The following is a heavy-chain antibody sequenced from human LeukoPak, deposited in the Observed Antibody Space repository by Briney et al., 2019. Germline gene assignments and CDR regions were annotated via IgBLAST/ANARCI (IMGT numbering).Heavy chain of an antibody. D-gene: IGHD6-6*01. J-gene: IGHJ5*02. CDR1: GGTFSSYA. CDR2: IIPIFGTA. CDR3: ARWDSSSGLGWFDP. V-gene: IGHV1-69*13. Sequence: ASVKVSCKASGGTFSSYAISWVRQAPGQGLEWMGGIIPIFGTANYAQKFQGRVTITADESTSTAYMELSSLRSEDTAVYYCARWDSSSGLGWFDPWGQGTLVTVSS.